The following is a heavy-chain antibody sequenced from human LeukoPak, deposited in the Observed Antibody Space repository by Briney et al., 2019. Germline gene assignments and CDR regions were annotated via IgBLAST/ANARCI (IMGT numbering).Heavy chain of an antibody. Sequence: SETLSLTCTVSGYSISSGYLWGWIRQPPGKGLEWIGSVDGSGSSYYNPSLKSRVTISVDTSRNQFSLKMTSVTAADTAVYYCARGGYYDSSGYYRPEYFDYWGQGTLVTVSS. CDR2: VDGSGSS. CDR3: ARGGYYDSSGYYRPEYFDY. J-gene: IGHJ4*02. D-gene: IGHD3-22*01. CDR1: GYSISSGYL. V-gene: IGHV4-38-2*02.